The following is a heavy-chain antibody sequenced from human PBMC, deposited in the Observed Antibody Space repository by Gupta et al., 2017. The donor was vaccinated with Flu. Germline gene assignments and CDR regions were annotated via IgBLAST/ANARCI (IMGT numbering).Heavy chain of an antibody. J-gene: IGHJ3*02. Sequence: QVQLVQSGAEVKKPGASVEVSCKVSGYTLTELSMHWVRQAPGKGREWMGGFDPEDGETIYAQKFQGRVTMTEETSTDTAYMELSSLRAEDTAVYYCATHPYYDSRRFDIWGQGTMVTGSS. CDR2: FDPEDGET. D-gene: IGHD3-22*01. CDR1: GYTLTELS. CDR3: ATHPYYDSRRFDI. V-gene: IGHV1-24*01.